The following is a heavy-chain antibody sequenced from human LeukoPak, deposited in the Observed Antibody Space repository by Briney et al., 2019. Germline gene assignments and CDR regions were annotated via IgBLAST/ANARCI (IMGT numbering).Heavy chain of an antibody. V-gene: IGHV3-23*01. J-gene: IGHJ5*01. Sequence: GGSLRLSCTASGFAFSVYAMSWLRQPPGKGLEWVSTINANSGTTSYAASVRGRFTISRDNSKNTLYLQLNTPRADDTATYYCAKPISGGLAVTADWFHPWGQGTLVVVSS. CDR2: INANSGTT. CDR1: GFAFSVYA. CDR3: AKPISGGLAVTADWFHP. D-gene: IGHD6-19*01.